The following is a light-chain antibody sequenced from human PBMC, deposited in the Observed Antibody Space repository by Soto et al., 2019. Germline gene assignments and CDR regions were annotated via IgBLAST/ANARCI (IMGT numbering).Light chain of an antibody. CDR3: SSYTSSSTLYV. CDR1: DNDIGTYNL. J-gene: IGLJ1*01. Sequence: QSALTQPASVSGSPGQSITISCTGTDNDIGTYNLVSWYQQCPGTAPKVIIFDVSNRPSGVSSRFSGSKSGSTASLTISALQAEDEADYYCSSYTSSSTLYVFGTGTKVT. V-gene: IGLV2-14*02. CDR2: DVS.